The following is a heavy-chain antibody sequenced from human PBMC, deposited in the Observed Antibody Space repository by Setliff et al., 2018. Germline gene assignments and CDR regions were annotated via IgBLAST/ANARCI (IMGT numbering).Heavy chain of an antibody. CDR3: AKERYFDWFFEN. Sequence: PSETLSLTCTVSGGSISSMSYYWGWIRQPPGKGLEWIGSIYHSGSSYYNSSLRSRVTISVDTSKNQFSLILRSVTAADTAVYYCAKERYFDWFFENWGQGTLVTVSS. CDR1: GGSISSMSYY. J-gene: IGHJ4*02. CDR2: IYHSGSS. V-gene: IGHV4-39*07. D-gene: IGHD3-9*01.